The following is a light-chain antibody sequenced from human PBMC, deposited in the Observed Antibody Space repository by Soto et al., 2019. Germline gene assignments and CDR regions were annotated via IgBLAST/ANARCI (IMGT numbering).Light chain of an antibody. CDR2: GAS. J-gene: IGKJ1*01. V-gene: IGKV3-20*01. CDR3: QQYGSSRT. CDR1: QSLSSNY. Sequence: EIVLTQSPGTLSLSPGERATLSCRASQSLSSNYLAWYQQKPGQAPRLLIYGASSRATGIPDRFSGSGSGTDFTLTISGLEPEDFAVYYCQQYGSSRTFGQGTKVEIK.